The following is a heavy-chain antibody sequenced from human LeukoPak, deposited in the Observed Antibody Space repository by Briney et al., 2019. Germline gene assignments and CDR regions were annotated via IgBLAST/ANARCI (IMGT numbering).Heavy chain of an antibody. CDR1: GYTFTNYW. CDR2: IYPGDSDT. CDR3: ARLRGLEWLVGAFDY. V-gene: IGHV5-51*01. D-gene: IGHD6-19*01. Sequence: GESLKISCKGSGYTFTNYWIGWVRQMPGKGLEWMGIIYPGDSDTRYSPSFQGQVTISADKSISTAYLQWSSLKASDTAMYYCARLRGLEWLVGAFDYWGQGTLVTVSS. J-gene: IGHJ4*02.